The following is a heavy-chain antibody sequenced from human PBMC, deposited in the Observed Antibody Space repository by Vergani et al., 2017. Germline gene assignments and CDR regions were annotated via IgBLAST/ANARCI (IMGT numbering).Heavy chain of an antibody. CDR2: INHSGST. V-gene: IGHV4-34*01. CDR3: ARGYSSSPSDAFDI. CDR1: GGSFSGYY. D-gene: IGHD6-13*01. J-gene: IGHJ3*02. Sequence: QVQLQQWGAGLLKPSETLSLTCAVYGGSFSGYYWSWIRQPPGKGLEWIGEINHSGSTNYNPSLKSRVTISVDTSKNQFSLKLSSVTAADTAVYYCARGYSSSPSDAFDIWGQGTTVTVSS.